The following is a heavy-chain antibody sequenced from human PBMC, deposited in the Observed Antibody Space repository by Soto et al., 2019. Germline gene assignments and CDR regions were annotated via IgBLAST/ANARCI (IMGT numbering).Heavy chain of an antibody. CDR3: TRRRLGVRGVTTMGG. Sequence: PGEILWLTCSVSGGSIGGRNYFGGWILQSPGTGLEWLGTIYSSGSTYHNPPLKGRITMSLDTSKNQFSLNVGSVTAADTAVYYCTRRRLGVRGVTTMGGWGPGTTVT. D-gene: IGHD3-10*01. V-gene: IGHV4-39*01. CDR2: IYSSGST. CDR1: GGSIGGRNYF. J-gene: IGHJ6*02.